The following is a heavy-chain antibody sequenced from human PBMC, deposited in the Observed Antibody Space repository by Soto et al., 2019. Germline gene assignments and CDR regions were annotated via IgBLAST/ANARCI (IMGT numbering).Heavy chain of an antibody. CDR3: ARASVGPPGGGSWTMPFDF. CDR2: IYSSGSA. CDR1: GGSINSYY. Sequence: SETLSLTCTVTGGSINSYYWNWIRQSAGKGLEWLGRIYSSGSAVYNPSLKSRVVMSVDTSKNQFSLRLTSVTVADTATYYCARASVGPPGGGSWTMPFDFWGHGTLVTVSS. V-gene: IGHV4-4*07. J-gene: IGHJ4*03. D-gene: IGHD2-15*01.